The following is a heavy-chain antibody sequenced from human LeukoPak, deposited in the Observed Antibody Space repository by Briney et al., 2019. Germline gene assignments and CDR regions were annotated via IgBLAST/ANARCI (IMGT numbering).Heavy chain of an antibody. Sequence: ASVKVSCKASGYTFTGYYMHWVRQAPGQGLEWMGWINPNSGGTNYAQKFQGRVTMTRDTSISTAYMELSRLRSDDTAVYYCARAFVVVPAAMVYFDYWGQGTLVTVSS. V-gene: IGHV1-2*02. D-gene: IGHD2-2*01. CDR3: ARAFVVVPAAMVYFDY. CDR2: INPNSGGT. J-gene: IGHJ4*02. CDR1: GYTFTGYY.